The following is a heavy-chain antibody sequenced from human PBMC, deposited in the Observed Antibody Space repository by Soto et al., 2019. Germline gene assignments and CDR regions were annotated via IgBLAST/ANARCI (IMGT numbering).Heavy chain of an antibody. CDR1: GFTFSSYW. CDR2: IKQDGSEK. J-gene: IGHJ6*02. V-gene: IGHV3-7*01. D-gene: IGHD2-2*01. Sequence: GGSLRLSCAASGFTFSSYWMSWVRQAPGKGLEWVANIKQDGSEKYYVGSVKGRFTISRDNAKNSLYLQMNSLRDEDTAVYSCAREVPAAPSRGPYYYGMDVWGHGTTVTVS. CDR3: AREVPAAPSRGPYYYGMDV.